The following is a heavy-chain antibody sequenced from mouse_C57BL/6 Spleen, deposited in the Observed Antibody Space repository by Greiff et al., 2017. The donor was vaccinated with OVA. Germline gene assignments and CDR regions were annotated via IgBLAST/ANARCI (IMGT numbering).Heavy chain of an antibody. V-gene: IGHV1-81*01. CDR2: IYPRSGNT. CDR3: ARLEDYSNSLDY. J-gene: IGHJ2*01. Sequence: QVQLKQSGAELARPGASVKLSCKASGYTFTSYGISWVKQRTGQGLEWIGEIYPRSGNTYYNEKFKGKATLTADKSSSTAYMELRSLTSEDSAVYVCARLEDYSNSLDYWGQGTTLTVSS. CDR1: GYTFTSYG. D-gene: IGHD2-5*01.